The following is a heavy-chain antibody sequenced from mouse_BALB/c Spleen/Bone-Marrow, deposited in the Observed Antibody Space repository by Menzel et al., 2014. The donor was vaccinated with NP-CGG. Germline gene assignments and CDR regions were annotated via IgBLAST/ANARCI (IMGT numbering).Heavy chain of an antibody. D-gene: IGHD1-2*01. CDR3: ARGKLYGYVWFAY. J-gene: IGHJ3*01. CDR1: GYTFTSYW. V-gene: IGHV1-7*01. CDR2: INPSTGYT. Sequence: VQVVESGAELAKPGASVKMSCKASGYTFTSYWMHWVKQRPGQGLEWIRYINPSTGYTEYNQKFKDKATLTADKSSXTAYMQLNSLTSYDSAVYYCARGKLYGYVWFAYLGQGTLVTVS.